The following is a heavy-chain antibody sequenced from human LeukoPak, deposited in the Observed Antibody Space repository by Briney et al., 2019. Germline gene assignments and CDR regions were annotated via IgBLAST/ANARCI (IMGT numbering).Heavy chain of an antibody. D-gene: IGHD2-15*01. CDR3: VRGYCSGSNRRNWFDP. Sequence: PSETLSLTCTVSGDSISTYYWSWIRQPPGKGLEWIGYVSYSGSTNYSPSLKSRVTISVDTSKNQFSLKLSSVTATDTAVYYCVRGYCSGSNRRNWFDPWGQGTLVTVSS. J-gene: IGHJ5*02. V-gene: IGHV4-59*08. CDR2: VSYSGST. CDR1: GDSISTYY.